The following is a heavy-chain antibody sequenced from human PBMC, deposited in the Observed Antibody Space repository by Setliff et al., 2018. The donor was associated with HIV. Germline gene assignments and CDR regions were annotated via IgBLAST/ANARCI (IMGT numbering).Heavy chain of an antibody. J-gene: IGHJ4*02. Sequence: GSITSGGYYWHWIRQHPGKGLEWIGYIFYSGSTYYNPSLKSRVTISLDTSENQFSLKLSSVTAADTAVYYCARGESGYSSSWYPLPFDYWGQGTLVTVSS. CDR1: GSITSGGYY. CDR3: ARGESGYSSSWYPLPFDY. V-gene: IGHV4-31*02. D-gene: IGHD6-13*01. CDR2: IFYSGST.